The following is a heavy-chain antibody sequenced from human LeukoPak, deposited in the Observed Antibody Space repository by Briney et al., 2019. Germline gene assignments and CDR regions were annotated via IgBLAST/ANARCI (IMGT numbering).Heavy chain of an antibody. CDR1: GFSFSSCG. D-gene: IGHD3-10*01. J-gene: IGHJ4*02. CDR2: IWYDGSNK. CDR3: ARTNTMVRGVIIEPLDY. V-gene: IGHV3-33*01. Sequence: PGRSLRLSCAASGFSFSSCGMHWVRQTPGKGLEWVAFIWYDGSNKYYVDSVKGRFTISRDNSKNTLYLQMNSLGAEDTAVYYCARTNTMVRGVIIEPLDYWGQGTLVTVSS.